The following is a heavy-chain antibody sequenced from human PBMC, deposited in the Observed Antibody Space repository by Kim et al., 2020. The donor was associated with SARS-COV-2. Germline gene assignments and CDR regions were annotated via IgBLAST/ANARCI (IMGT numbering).Heavy chain of an antibody. J-gene: IGHJ4*02. CDR1: GYSFTSYW. Sequence: GESLKISCKGSGYSFTSYWISWVRQMPGKGLEWMGRIDPSDSYTNYSPSFQGHVTISADKSISTAYLQWSSLKASDTAMYYCARHLTPQGSSSPWDYWGQGTLVTVSS. CDR2: IDPSDSYT. CDR3: ARHLTPQGSSSPWDY. D-gene: IGHD6-6*01. V-gene: IGHV5-10-1*01.